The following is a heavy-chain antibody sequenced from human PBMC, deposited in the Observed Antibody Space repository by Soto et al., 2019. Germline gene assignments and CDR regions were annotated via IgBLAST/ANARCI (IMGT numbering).Heavy chain of an antibody. CDR1: GYTFTSYG. D-gene: IGHD3-16*01. J-gene: IGHJ6*02. V-gene: IGHV1-18*04. Sequence: ASVKVSCKASGYTFTSYGISWVRRAPGQGLEWMGWISAYNGNTNYAQKLQGRVTMTTDTSTSTAYMELRSLRSDDTAVYYCARGAFDTAYTYYYYYGMDVWGQGTTVTVSS. CDR3: ARGAFDTAYTYYYYYGMDV. CDR2: ISAYNGNT.